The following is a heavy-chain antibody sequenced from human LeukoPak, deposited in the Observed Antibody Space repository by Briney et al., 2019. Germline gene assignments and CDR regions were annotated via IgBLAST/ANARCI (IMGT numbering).Heavy chain of an antibody. CDR1: GYIFTSYW. J-gene: IGHJ4*02. V-gene: IGHV5-51*03. Sequence: PGESLTISCKGSGYIFTSYWIGWVRQMRGKGLEWMGIIYPGECDNIYRPSFKGKVNISADKKKITAYLQWSSLKASDTAMYYCARIVSDHISSGWSISFDYWGQGTLVTVSS. CDR3: ARIVSDHISSGWSISFDY. CDR2: IYPGECDN. D-gene: IGHD6-19*01.